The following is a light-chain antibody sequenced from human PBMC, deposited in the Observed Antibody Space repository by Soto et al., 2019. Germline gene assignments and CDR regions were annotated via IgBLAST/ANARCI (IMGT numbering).Light chain of an antibody. CDR3: QQRGEGHSIN. Sequence: ETLMTNSRRTSSVWPGEIAILTCRTSQSVSSNLAWSQQKPGQAPRLLIYGASTRATGIQARFSGSGSGTDITLTISSRELEDFAVEYCQQRGEGHSINSGQGTLLEI. CDR1: QSVSSN. J-gene: IGKJ5*01. V-gene: IGKV3D-11*02. CDR2: GAS.